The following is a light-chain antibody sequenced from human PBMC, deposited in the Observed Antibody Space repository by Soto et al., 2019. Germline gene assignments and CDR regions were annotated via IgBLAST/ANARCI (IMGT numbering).Light chain of an antibody. CDR2: GNN. J-gene: IGLJ2*01. CDR1: SSNIGAGYD. CDR3: QSFDTRLNSVV. Sequence: QSMVTQPPSASGALGQRVTISCTGSSSNIGAGYDVHWYQQFPGRAPRLLIFGNNNRPSGVPDRFSGSKSGTSASLAISGLQADDEADYYCQSFDTRLNSVVFGGGTKLTVL. V-gene: IGLV1-40*01.